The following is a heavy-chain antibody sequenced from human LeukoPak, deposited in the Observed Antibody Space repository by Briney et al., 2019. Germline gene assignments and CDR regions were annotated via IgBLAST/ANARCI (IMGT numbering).Heavy chain of an antibody. CDR1: GFTFSSYS. V-gene: IGHV3-33*06. D-gene: IGHD1-20*01. J-gene: IGHJ4*02. CDR2: IWYDGSNK. CDR3: AKTLHYNWNDLDY. Sequence: GGSLRLSCAASGFTFSSYSMHWVRQAPGKGLEWVAVIWYDGSNKYYADSVKGRFTISRDNSKNTLYLQMNSLRAEDTAVYYCAKTLHYNWNDLDYRGQGTLVTVSS.